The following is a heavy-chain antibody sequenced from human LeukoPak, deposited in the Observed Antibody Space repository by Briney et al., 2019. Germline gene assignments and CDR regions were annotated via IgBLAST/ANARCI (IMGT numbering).Heavy chain of an antibody. CDR1: GYTFTSYY. CDR3: ARDSDSSGYGEYYFDY. J-gene: IGHJ4*02. Sequence: GASVKVSCKASGYTFTSYYMHWVRQAPGQGLEWMGIINPSGGSTSYAQKFQGRVTMTRDTSTSTGYMELSSLRSEDTAVYYCARDSDSSGYGEYYFDYWGQGTLVTVSS. V-gene: IGHV1-46*01. D-gene: IGHD3-22*01. CDR2: INPSGGST.